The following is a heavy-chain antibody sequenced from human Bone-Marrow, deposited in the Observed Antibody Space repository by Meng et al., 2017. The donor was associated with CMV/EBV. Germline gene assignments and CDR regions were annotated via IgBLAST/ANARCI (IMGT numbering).Heavy chain of an antibody. V-gene: IGHV4-34*01. CDR2: INHSGST. D-gene: IGHD1-26*01. CDR3: ASESATYLGGRIYYHGMDV. Sequence: GSLRLSCTVYDGSFNAYYYNWFRQAPGKGLEWIGEINHSGSTNYNPSLKSRVTISVDKSKNQFSLRLSSVTAADTAVYYCASESATYLGGRIYYHGMDVCGQGTTVTVSS. J-gene: IGHJ6*02. CDR1: DGSFNAYY.